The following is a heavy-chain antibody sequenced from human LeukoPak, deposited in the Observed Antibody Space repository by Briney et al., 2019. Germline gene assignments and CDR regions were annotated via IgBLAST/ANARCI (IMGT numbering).Heavy chain of an antibody. J-gene: IGHJ3*02. D-gene: IGHD5-18*01. CDR2: ISGSGGST. V-gene: IGHV3-23*01. CDR1: GFTFSSYA. CDR3: AKRIDSYGYGGAFDI. Sequence: GGSLRLSCAASGFTFSSYAMHWVRQAPGKGLEWISAISGSGGSTYYADSVKGRFTISRDNSKNTLYLQMNSLRAEDTAVYYCAKRIDSYGYGGAFDIWGQGTMVTVSS.